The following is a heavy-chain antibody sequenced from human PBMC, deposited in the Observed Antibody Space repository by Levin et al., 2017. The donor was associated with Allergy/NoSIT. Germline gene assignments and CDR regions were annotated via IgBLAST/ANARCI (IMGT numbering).Heavy chain of an antibody. Sequence: GGSLRLSCAASGFSFSSCWMHWVRQAPGKGLVWVSRINSDGSSTSYADSVKGRFTISRDNAKNTLYLQMNSLRAEDTAVYYCARDRDPYYGMDVWGQGTTVTVSS. CDR2: INSDGSST. CDR3: ARDRDPYYGMDV. CDR1: GFSFSSCW. J-gene: IGHJ6*02. V-gene: IGHV3-74*01. D-gene: IGHD2-21*01.